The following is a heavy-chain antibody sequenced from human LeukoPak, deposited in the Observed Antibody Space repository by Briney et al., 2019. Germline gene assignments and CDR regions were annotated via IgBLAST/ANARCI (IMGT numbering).Heavy chain of an antibody. CDR2: ISSSSSYI. J-gene: IGHJ1*01. D-gene: IGHD3-22*01. CDR1: GFTFSSYE. CDR3: ARGPSTYYYDSSGYYSPAEYFQH. Sequence: GGSLRLSCAASGFTFSSYEMNWVRQAPGKGLEWVSSISSSSSYIYYADSVKGRFTISRDNAKNSLYLQMNSLRAEDTAVYYCARGPSTYYYDSSGYYSPAEYFQHWGQGTLVTVSS. V-gene: IGHV3-21*01.